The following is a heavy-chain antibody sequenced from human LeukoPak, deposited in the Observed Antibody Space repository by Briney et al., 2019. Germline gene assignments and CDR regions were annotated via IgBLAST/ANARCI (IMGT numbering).Heavy chain of an antibody. CDR3: ARDHVGPARSYYYGMDV. CDR1: GYTFTSYY. CDR2: INPSGGST. Sequence: ASVKVSCKASGYTFTSYYMHWARQAPGQGLEWMGIINPSGGSTSYAQKFQGRVTMTRDTSTSTVYMELSSLRSEDTAVYYCARDHVGPARSYYYGMDVWGQGTTVTVSS. V-gene: IGHV1-46*01. D-gene: IGHD1-26*01. J-gene: IGHJ6*02.